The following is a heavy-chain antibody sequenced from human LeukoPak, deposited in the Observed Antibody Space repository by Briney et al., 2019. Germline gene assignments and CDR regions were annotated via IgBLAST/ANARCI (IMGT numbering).Heavy chain of an antibody. J-gene: IGHJ4*02. CDR1: GYTFTNYG. D-gene: IGHD3-16*02. Sequence: VASVKVSCKASGYTFTNYGISWVRQATGQGLEWMGWMNPNSGNTGYAQKFQGRVTMTRNTSISTAYMELSSLRSEDTAVYYCARGPGRYYDYVWGSYRFDYWGQGTLVTVFS. CDR2: MNPNSGNT. CDR3: ARGPGRYYDYVWGSYRFDY. V-gene: IGHV1-8*02.